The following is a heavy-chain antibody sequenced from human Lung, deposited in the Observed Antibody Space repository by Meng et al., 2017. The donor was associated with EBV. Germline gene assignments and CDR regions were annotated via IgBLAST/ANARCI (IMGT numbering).Heavy chain of an antibody. CDR2: ISAYNGNT. J-gene: IGHJ5*02. Sequence: QVQLVQPGAEVKKPGASGKVSCKASGYTFTSYGISWVRQAPGQGLEWMGWISAYNGNTNYAQKLQGRVTMTTDTSTSTAYMELRSLRSDDTAVYYCARARLGGYCSSTSCADNWFDPWGQGTLVTVSS. D-gene: IGHD2-2*01. CDR3: ARARLGGYCSSTSCADNWFDP. V-gene: IGHV1-18*01. CDR1: GYTFTSYG.